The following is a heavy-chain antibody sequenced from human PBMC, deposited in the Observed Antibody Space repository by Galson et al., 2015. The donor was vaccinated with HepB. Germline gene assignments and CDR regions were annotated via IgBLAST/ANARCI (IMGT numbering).Heavy chain of an antibody. D-gene: IGHD3-3*01. CDR3: ARGLYDFWNRYYYFDL. Sequence: SLRLSCAASGFPFSSCTMGWVRQAPGKGLEWVSSISGSSTYIYYADSVEGRFTISRDNTKNSLYLQLNSLRAEDTALYFCARGLYDFWNRYYYFDLWGRGTQVTVSS. J-gene: IGHJ2*01. V-gene: IGHV3-21*01. CDR2: ISGSSTYI. CDR1: GFPFSSCT.